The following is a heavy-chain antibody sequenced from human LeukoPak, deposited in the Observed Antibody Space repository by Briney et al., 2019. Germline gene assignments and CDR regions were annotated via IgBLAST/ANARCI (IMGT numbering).Heavy chain of an antibody. CDR1: GGSISSYY. CDR3: AVGYCSSTSCSPVGY. CDR2: IYYSGST. V-gene: IGHV4-59*08. D-gene: IGHD2-2*01. Sequence: SSETLSLTCTVSGGSISSYYWSWIRQPPGKGLEWVGYIYYSGSTNYNPSLKSRVTISVDTSKNQFSLKLSSVTAADTAVYYCAVGYCSSTSCSPVGYWGQGTLVTVSS. J-gene: IGHJ4*02.